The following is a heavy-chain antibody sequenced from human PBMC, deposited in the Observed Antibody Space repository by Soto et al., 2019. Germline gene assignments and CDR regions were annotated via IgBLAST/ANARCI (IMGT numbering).Heavy chain of an antibody. CDR3: ARLSMVTMRGWGAP. V-gene: IGHV4-39*01. D-gene: IGHD5-18*01. CDR1: GGSISSSSYY. J-gene: IGHJ5*02. Sequence: PPETLPLTYAVSGGSISSSSYYWGWIRQPPGKGLEWIGSIYYSGSTYYNPSLKSRVTISVDTSKNQFSLKLSSVTAADTAVYDGARLSMVTMRGWGAPWGQGTMV. CDR2: IYYSGST.